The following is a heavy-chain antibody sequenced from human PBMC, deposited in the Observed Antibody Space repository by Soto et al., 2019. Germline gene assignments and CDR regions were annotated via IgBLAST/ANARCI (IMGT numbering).Heavy chain of an antibody. CDR2: MYNSGST. V-gene: IGHV4-59*11. D-gene: IGHD6-6*01. CDR3: ARSYSSSSYYFDY. Sequence: QVQLQESGPGLVKPSETLSLTCTVSGGSISSHYWTWIRQSPGKGLEWLGVMYNSGSTNYNPSLKSRVTMSRDLSKNQFSLKLTSMTAADTAIYYCARSYSSSSYYFDYWGQGILVTVSS. J-gene: IGHJ4*02. CDR1: GGSISSHY.